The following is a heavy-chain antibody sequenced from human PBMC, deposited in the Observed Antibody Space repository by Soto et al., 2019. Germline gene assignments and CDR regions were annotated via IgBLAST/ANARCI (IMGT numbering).Heavy chain of an antibody. J-gene: IGHJ5*02. V-gene: IGHV2-5*02. Sequence: QINLIESGPTLVKPTQTLTLTCTFSGFSLSTSGATVGWVRQPPGRALEWLALIYWDGDKRYNASPGNRLTIPKDTSMIQVVLTFNNVDLADTATYYCAHRETMTIVGLIIDNGIWFDPWGQGTRVIVSS. CDR3: AHRETMTIVGLIIDNGIWFDP. D-gene: IGHD3-22*01. CDR1: GFSLSTSGAT. CDR2: IYWDGDK.